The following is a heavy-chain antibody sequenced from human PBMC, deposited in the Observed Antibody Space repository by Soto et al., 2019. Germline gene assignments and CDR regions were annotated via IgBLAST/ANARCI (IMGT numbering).Heavy chain of an antibody. Sequence: EVQLLESGGGLVQPGGSLRLSCAASGFTFSSYAMSWVRQAPGKGLEWVSAISGSGGSTYYADSVKGRFTISRDNSKNKVYLQMHSLRAEDPAVYYCAKDRIKYRGYDFAASDFEYWGQGTLVTVSS. CDR3: AKDRIKYRGYDFAASDFEY. CDR2: ISGSGGST. D-gene: IGHD5-12*01. CDR1: GFTFSSYA. J-gene: IGHJ4*02. V-gene: IGHV3-23*01.